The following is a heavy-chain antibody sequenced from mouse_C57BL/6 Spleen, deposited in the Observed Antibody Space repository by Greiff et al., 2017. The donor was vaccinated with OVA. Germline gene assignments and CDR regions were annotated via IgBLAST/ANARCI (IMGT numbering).Heavy chain of an antibody. J-gene: IGHJ1*03. CDR2: IYPSDSET. CDR1: GYTFTSYW. D-gene: IGHD1-1*01. CDR3: AREEYYGSSHWYFDV. V-gene: IGHV1-61*01. Sequence: VQLQQPGAELVRPGSSVKLSCKASGYTFTSYWMDWVKQRPGQGLEWIGNIYPSDSETHYNQKFKDKATLTVDKSSSTAYMQLSSLTAEDSSVYYCAREEYYGSSHWYFDVWGTGTTVTVSS.